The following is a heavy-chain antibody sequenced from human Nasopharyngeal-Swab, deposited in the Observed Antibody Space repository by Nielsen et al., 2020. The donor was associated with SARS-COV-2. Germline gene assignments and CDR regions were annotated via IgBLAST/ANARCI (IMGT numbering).Heavy chain of an antibody. V-gene: IGHV1-18*04. CDR1: GYTFTSYG. D-gene: IGHD6-13*01. Sequence: ASVKVSCKASGYTFTSYGISWVRQAPGQGLEWMGWISAYNGNTNYAQKLQGRVTMTTDTSTSTAYMELRSLRSDDTAVYYCARTAAAGILDAFEIWGQGTMVTVSS. J-gene: IGHJ3*02. CDR2: ISAYNGNT. CDR3: ARTAAAGILDAFEI.